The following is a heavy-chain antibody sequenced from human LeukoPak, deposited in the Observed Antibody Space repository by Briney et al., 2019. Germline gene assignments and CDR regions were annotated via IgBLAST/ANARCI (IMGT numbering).Heavy chain of an antibody. CDR3: ARDFFWSGYYVDY. D-gene: IGHD3-3*01. Sequence: PGGSLRLSCAASGFTFSSYAMHWVRQAPGKGLEYVSAISSNGGSTYYANSVKGRFTISRDNAKNTLYLQMNSLRAEDTAVYYCARDFFWSGYYVDYWGQGTLVTVSS. V-gene: IGHV3-64*01. J-gene: IGHJ4*02. CDR2: ISSNGGST. CDR1: GFTFSSYA.